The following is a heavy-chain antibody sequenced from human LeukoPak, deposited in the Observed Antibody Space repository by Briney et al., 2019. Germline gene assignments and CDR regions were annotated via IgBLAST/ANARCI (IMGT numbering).Heavy chain of an antibody. Sequence: PSETLSLTCAVYGGSFSGYYWSWIRQPPGKGLEWIGEINHSGSTNYNPSLKSRVTISVDTSKNQFSLKLSSVTAADTAVYYCARATPASENYYMDVWGKGTTVTVSS. CDR1: GGSFSGYY. V-gene: IGHV4-34*01. CDR3: ARATPASENYYMDV. CDR2: INHSGST. J-gene: IGHJ6*03. D-gene: IGHD2-2*01.